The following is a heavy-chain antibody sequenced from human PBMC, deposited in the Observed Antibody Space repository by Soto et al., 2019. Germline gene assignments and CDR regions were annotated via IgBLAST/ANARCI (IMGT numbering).Heavy chain of an antibody. CDR1: GDSVSSNSAA. V-gene: IGHV6-1*01. J-gene: IGHJ5*02. Sequence: SQTLSLTCAISGDSVSSNSAAWNWIRQSPSRGLEWLGRTYYRSKWYNDYAISVKSRITISPDTSKNQVSLHLNSVTPDDTALYYCGRGQATFDPWGQGTLVTVSS. CDR2: TYYRSKWYN. CDR3: GRGQATFDP.